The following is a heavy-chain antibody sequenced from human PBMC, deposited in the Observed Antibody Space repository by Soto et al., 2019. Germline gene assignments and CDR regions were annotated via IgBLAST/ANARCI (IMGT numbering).Heavy chain of an antibody. CDR2: ITSKSTTI. V-gene: IGHV3-48*02. CDR1: GFTFTSYS. CDR3: AREMGACSDSSCYPGPYDS. D-gene: IGHD3-16*01. Sequence: PGGSLRLSCAASGFTFTSYSMNWVRQAPGQGLEWASYITSKSTTIKYADSVKGRFTVSRDNAKNSLYLQLNSLRDEDTAVYYCAREMGACSDSSCYPGPYDSWGQGTLVTVS. J-gene: IGHJ5*02.